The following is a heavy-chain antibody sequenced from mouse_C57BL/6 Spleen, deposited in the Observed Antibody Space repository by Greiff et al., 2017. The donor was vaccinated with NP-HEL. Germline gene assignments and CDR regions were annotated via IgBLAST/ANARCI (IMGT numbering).Heavy chain of an antibody. Sequence: EVKLVESVAELVRPGASVKLSCTASGFNIKNTYMHWVKQRPEQGLEWIGRIDPANGNTKYAPNFPGKATITAETSSNTAYLQLSSLTSEDTAIYYCARNYDVYPPFAYWGQGTLVTVSA. D-gene: IGHD2-3*01. CDR3: ARNYDVYPPFAY. J-gene: IGHJ3*01. CDR1: GFNIKNTY. CDR2: IDPANGNT. V-gene: IGHV14-3*01.